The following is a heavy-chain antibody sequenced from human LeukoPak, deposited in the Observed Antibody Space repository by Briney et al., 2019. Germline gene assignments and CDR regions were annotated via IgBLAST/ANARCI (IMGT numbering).Heavy chain of an antibody. CDR3: TSDYYGSGTYRIGFDY. D-gene: IGHD3-10*01. Sequence: GGSLRLSCTASGFTFGDYGMSWVRQAPGKGLEWVGFIRSKGYGETTEYVASVKGRFTISRDDSKSIAYLQMNSLKTEDTAVYYCTSDYYGSGTYRIGFDYWGQGTLVTVSS. CDR2: IRSKGYGETT. V-gene: IGHV3-49*04. J-gene: IGHJ4*02. CDR1: GFTFGDYG.